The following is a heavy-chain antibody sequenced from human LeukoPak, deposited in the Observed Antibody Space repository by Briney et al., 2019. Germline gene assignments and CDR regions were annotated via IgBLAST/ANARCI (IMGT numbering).Heavy chain of an antibody. CDR2: ISGSGGST. Sequence: PGGSLRLSCAASGFTFSSYAMSWVRQTPGKGLEWVAAISGSGGSTYYADSVKGRFTISRDNSKNTLYLQMNSLRAEDTAVYYCAKDPWYYYDSSGYWNYWGQGTLVTVSS. CDR1: GFTFSSYA. CDR3: AKDPWYYYDSSGYWNY. V-gene: IGHV3-23*01. J-gene: IGHJ4*02. D-gene: IGHD3-22*01.